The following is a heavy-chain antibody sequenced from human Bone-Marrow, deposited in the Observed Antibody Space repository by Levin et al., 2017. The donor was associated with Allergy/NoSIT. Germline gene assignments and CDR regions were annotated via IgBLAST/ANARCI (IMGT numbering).Heavy chain of an antibody. J-gene: IGHJ6*02. Sequence: PSETLSLTCVVSGDSVSSESYYWSWVRQSPGKGLEWIAYMYYNGGSDYNPSLKSRVTTSVDTSKNHVSLRLTSVTAADAAVYYCVAAEARVRGSHYYYYYAVDVWGQGTTVTVSS. V-gene: IGHV4-61*01. D-gene: IGHD3-10*01. CDR3: VAAEARVRGSHYYYYYAVDV. CDR1: GDSVSSESYY. CDR2: MYYNGGS.